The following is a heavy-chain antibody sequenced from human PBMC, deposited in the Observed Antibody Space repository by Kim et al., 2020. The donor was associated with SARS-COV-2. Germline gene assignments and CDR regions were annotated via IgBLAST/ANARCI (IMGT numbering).Heavy chain of an antibody. CDR1: GYTFTSYD. V-gene: IGHV1-8*01. CDR3: ARVPWDIVVVPAATRRGYYYYGMDV. J-gene: IGHJ6*02. CDR2: MNPNSGNT. Sequence: ASVKVSCKASGYTFTSYDINWVRQATGQGLEWMGWMNPNSGNTGYAQKFQGRVTMTRNTSISTAYMELSSLRSEDTAVYYCARVPWDIVVVPAATRRGYYYYGMDVWGQGTTVTVSS. D-gene: IGHD2-2*01.